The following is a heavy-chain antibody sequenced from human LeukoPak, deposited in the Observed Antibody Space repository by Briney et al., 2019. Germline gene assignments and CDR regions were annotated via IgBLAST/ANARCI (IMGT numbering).Heavy chain of an antibody. CDR2: ITRSGNTI. CDR3: ARDPAYFGSNSWYRGFDY. V-gene: IGHV3-48*03. D-gene: IGHD6-13*01. Sequence: PGGSLRLSCAASEFTFSSYDMNWVRQAPGKGLEWVSYITRSGNTIYYADSVKGRFTISRDNAENSVHLQMNSLGAEDTAVYYCARDPAYFGSNSWYRGFDYWGQGTLVTVSS. CDR1: EFTFSSYD. J-gene: IGHJ4*02.